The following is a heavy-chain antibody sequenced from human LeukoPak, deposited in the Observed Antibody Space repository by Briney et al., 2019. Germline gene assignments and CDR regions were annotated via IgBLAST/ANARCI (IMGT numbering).Heavy chain of an antibody. J-gene: IGHJ4*02. D-gene: IGHD5-12*01. CDR2: INPSSGGT. CDR3: ASIGRGYDFEY. CDR1: GYTFTSYD. Sequence: ASVKVSCKASGYTFTSYDINWVRQAPGQGLEWMGWINPSSGGTTYAQKFQGRVTMTRDTSISTGYMELSRLRSDDTAVYYCASIGRGYDFEYWGQGTLVTVSS. V-gene: IGHV1-2*02.